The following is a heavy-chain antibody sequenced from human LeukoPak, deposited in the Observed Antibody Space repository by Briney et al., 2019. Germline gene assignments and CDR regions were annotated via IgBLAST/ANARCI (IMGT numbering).Heavy chain of an antibody. CDR3: ARQTEYSSGWYDY. J-gene: IGHJ4*02. CDR2: IKQDGSEK. Sequence: GGSLRLSCAVTGFTFSSYWMSWVRQAPGKGLEWVANIKQDGSEKYYVDSVKGRFTISRDNAKNSLYLQMNSLRAEDTAAYYCARQTEYSSGWYDYWGQGTLVTVSS. D-gene: IGHD6-19*01. CDR1: GFTFSSYW. V-gene: IGHV3-7*01.